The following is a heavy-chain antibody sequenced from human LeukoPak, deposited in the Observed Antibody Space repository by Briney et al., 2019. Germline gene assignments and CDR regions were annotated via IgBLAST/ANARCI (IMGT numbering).Heavy chain of an antibody. D-gene: IGHD2-15*01. V-gene: IGHV3-11*01. Sequence: PGGSLRLSCAASGFTFSDYYMSWIRQAPGKGLEWLSYISGGGGTFSYADSLKGRFTVSRDNARNSLYLDINRLRVEDTAIYYCARYNILQPAIRRGWFDPWGQGTLVTVSA. CDR1: GFTFSDYY. J-gene: IGHJ5*02. CDR3: ARYNILQPAIRRGWFDP. CDR2: ISGGGGTF.